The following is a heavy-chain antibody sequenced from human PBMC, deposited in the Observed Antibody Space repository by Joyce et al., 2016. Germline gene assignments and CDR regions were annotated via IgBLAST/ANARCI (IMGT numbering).Heavy chain of an antibody. Sequence: QVQLQESGPGLVKPSETLSLTCTVSGGSVISGNYYWRWIRQPPGKGLEWIVCIYYRGTTNYNPSRKSRVTMSLDTSKNHFSLKLSSVTAADTAVYYCARELNFVGAFDIWGQGTMVTFSS. CDR3: ARELNFVGAFDI. J-gene: IGHJ3*02. D-gene: IGHD1-1*01. V-gene: IGHV4-61*03. CDR1: GGSVISGNYY. CDR2: IYYRGTT.